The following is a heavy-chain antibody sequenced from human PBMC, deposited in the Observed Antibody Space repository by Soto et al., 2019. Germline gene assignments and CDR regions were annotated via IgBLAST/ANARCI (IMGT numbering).Heavy chain of an antibody. CDR1: GFTFSACA. Sequence: QVQLVESGGGVVQPGRSQRLSCAASGFTFSACAMHWVRQSPGKGLEWVAVISSDGSNYYYADSVKGRFTISRDNSKNTIYLQMESLRAEDTAVYYSAKGVGTAMTAITNGHFDLWGRGTLVTVSS. V-gene: IGHV3-30*18. CDR3: AKGVGTAMTAITNGHFDL. J-gene: IGHJ2*01. D-gene: IGHD2-8*01. CDR2: ISSDGSNY.